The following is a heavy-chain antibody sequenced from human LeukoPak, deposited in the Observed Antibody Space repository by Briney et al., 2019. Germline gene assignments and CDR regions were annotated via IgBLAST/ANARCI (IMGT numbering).Heavy chain of an antibody. CDR1: GGSFSGYY. CDR2: IWYDGSNK. D-gene: IGHD3-3*01. J-gene: IGHJ4*02. Sequence: LSLTCAVYGGSFSGYYWSWIRQPPGKGLEWVAVIWYDGSNKYYADSVKGRFTISRDNSKNTLYLQMNSLRAEDTAVYYCARGPGEYYDFWSGYYTWAHFDYWGQGTLVTVSS. CDR3: ARGPGEYYDFWSGYYTWAHFDY. V-gene: IGHV3-33*08.